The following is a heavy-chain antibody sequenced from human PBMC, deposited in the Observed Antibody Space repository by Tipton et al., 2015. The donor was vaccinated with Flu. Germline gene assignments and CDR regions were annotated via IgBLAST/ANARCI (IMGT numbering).Heavy chain of an antibody. CDR2: IYTSGRT. CDR1: GGSIISGSHY. J-gene: IGHJ4*02. D-gene: IGHD6-13*01. V-gene: IGHV4-61*02. CDR3: ARAGGSNSWYVY. Sequence: TLSLTCTVSGGSIISGSHYWSWIRQPAGKGLEWIGRIYTSGRTDYNPSLKSRITISADTSNNLFSLNLRSVSAADTAVYYCARAGGSNSWYVYWGQGTLVTVSS.